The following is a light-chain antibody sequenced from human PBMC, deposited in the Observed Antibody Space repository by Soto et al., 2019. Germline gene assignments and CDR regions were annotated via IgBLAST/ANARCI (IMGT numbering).Light chain of an antibody. Sequence: QSVLTQPPSASGTPGQRVTISCSGSSSNFASNSVYWYQQVPGTAPKLLIYKSNQRPSGVPDRFSGSKSGTSASLAISVLRSEDEADYYCVAWDDNLSCVLFGGGTKLTAL. CDR3: VAWDDNLSCVL. CDR2: KSN. J-gene: IGLJ2*01. V-gene: IGLV1-47*01. CDR1: SSNFASNS.